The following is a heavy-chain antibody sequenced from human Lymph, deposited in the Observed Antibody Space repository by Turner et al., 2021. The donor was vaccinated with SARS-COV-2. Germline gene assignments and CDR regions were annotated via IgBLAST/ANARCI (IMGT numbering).Heavy chain of an antibody. V-gene: IGHV4-39*01. J-gene: IGHJ5*02. CDR1: GGSISSSSYY. D-gene: IGHD3-3*01. Sequence: QLQLQESGPGLVKHSETLYLTCTVSGGSISSSSYYWCWIRKPPGKGLEWIGSIYYSGSTYYNPSLKSRLTISVDTSQNQFSLKLSVVTAADTAVYYCGRHITIFGVAGCWFDPWGQGTLVTVSS. CDR2: IYYSGST. CDR3: GRHITIFGVAGCWFDP.